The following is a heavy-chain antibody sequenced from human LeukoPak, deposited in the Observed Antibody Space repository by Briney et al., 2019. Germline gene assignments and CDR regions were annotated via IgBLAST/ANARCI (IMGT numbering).Heavy chain of an antibody. V-gene: IGHV1-69*13. CDR2: IIPIFGTA. CDR3: ASLYCGGDCYLGAFDI. J-gene: IGHJ3*02. Sequence: ASVKVSCKASGGTFISYAISWVRQAPGQGLEWMGGIIPIFGTANYAQKFQGRVTITADESTSTAYMELSSLRSEDTAVYYCASLYCGGDCYLGAFDIWGQGTMVTVSS. D-gene: IGHD2-21*02. CDR1: GGTFISYA.